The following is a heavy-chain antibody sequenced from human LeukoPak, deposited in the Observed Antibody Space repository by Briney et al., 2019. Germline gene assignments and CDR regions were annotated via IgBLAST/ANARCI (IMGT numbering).Heavy chain of an antibody. J-gene: IGHJ4*02. D-gene: IGHD3-9*01. Sequence: SETLSLTCTVSGGSISSGGYYWSWIRQHPGKGLEWIGYIYYSGSTYYNPSLKSRVTISVDTSKNQFSLKLSSVTAADTAVYYCARASYDILTGYYFDYWGQGTLVTVSS. CDR2: IYYSGST. CDR3: ARASYDILTGYYFDY. V-gene: IGHV4-31*03. CDR1: GGSISSGGYY.